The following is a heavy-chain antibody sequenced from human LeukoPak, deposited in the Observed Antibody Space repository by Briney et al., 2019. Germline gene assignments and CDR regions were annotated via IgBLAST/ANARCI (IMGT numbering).Heavy chain of an antibody. J-gene: IGHJ2*01. CDR2: INHSGST. CDR1: GGSFSGYY. CDR3: ARVRGIVVVTKYWYFDL. Sequence: SETLSLTCAVYGGSFSGYYWSWIRQPPGKGLEWIGEINHSGSTNYNPSLKSRVTISVDTSKNQFSLKLSSVTAADTAVYYCARVRGIVVVTKYWYFDLWGRGTLVTVSS. V-gene: IGHV4-34*01. D-gene: IGHD2-21*02.